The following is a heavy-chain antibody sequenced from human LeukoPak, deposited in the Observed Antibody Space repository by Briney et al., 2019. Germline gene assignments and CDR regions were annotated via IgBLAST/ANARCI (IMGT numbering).Heavy chain of an antibody. CDR1: EFDFSTHA. CDR2: ISISGTKT. CDR3: ANEIRPNDY. J-gene: IGHJ4*02. D-gene: IGHD4-17*01. V-gene: IGHV3-23*01. Sequence: PGGSLRLSCAASEFDFSTHAMTWVRQAPGKGLEWVSAISISGTKTYYADSVKGRFTISRDNSKNTLYLQMYGLRAEDTAVYYCANEIRPNDYWGQGTLVTVSS.